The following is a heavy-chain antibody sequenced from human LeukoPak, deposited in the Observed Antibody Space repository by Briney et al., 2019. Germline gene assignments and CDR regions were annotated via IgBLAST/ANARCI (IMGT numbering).Heavy chain of an antibody. J-gene: IGHJ4*02. V-gene: IGHV3-30*04. CDR2: ISYDGSNK. CDR1: GFTFSSYA. CDR3: AKDGLWFGDSIGVPYYFDY. D-gene: IGHD3-10*01. Sequence: QSGGSLRLSCAASGFTFSSYAMHWVRQAPGKGLEWVAVISYDGSNKYYADSVKGRFTISRDNSKNTLYLQMNSLRAEDTAVYYCAKDGLWFGDSIGVPYYFDYWGQGTLVTVSS.